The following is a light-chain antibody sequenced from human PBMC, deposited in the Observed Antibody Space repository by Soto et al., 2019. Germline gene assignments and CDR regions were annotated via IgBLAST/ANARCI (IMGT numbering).Light chain of an antibody. V-gene: IGKV3-15*01. Sequence: EIVMTQPPATLSVSPGERATLSCRASQSVSSNLAWYQQKPGQAPRLLIYGESARATGIPARFSGSGSGTEFTLTISSLQSEDFAVYFCQQYYNWPLFGQGTKVDIK. CDR2: GES. J-gene: IGKJ1*01. CDR3: QQYYNWPL. CDR1: QSVSSN.